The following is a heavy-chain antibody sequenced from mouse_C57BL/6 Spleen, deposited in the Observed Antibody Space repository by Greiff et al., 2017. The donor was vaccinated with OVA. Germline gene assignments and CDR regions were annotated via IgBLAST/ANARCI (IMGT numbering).Heavy chain of an antibody. V-gene: IGHV1-55*01. CDR2: IYPGSGST. J-gene: IGHJ4*01. Sequence: QVQLKQPGAELVKPGASVKMSCKASGYTFTSYWITWVKQRPGQGLEWLGDIYPGSGSTNYNEKFKSKATLTVDTSSSTAYMQLSSLTSEDSAVYYCARPSGAMDYWGQGTSVTVSS. D-gene: IGHD6-1*01. CDR3: ARPSGAMDY. CDR1: GYTFTSYW.